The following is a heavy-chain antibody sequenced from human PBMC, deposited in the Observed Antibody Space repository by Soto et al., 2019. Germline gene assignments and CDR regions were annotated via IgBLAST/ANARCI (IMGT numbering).Heavy chain of an antibody. CDR3: AKERRYSGYDKGGSYYYGMDV. CDR1: GFTFSSYG. J-gene: IGHJ6*02. V-gene: IGHV3-30*18. CDR2: ISYDGSNK. Sequence: GGSLRLSCAASGFTFSSYGMHWVRQAPGKGLEWVAVISYDGSNKYYADSVKGRFTISRDNSKNTLYLQMNSLRAEDTAVYYCAKERRYSGYDKGGSYYYGMDVWGQGTTVTVSS. D-gene: IGHD5-12*01.